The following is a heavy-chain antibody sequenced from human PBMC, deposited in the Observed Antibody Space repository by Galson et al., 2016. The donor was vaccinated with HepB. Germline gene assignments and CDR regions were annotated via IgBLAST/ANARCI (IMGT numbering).Heavy chain of an antibody. CDR2: IKRDGSEM. J-gene: IGHJ5*02. V-gene: IGHV3-7*03. Sequence: GKGLEWVAKIKRDGSEMFYLDSVKGRFTISRDNAKNSSYLQMNSLRVEDTAVYYCARDSLDCDGDCYEAWGQGTLVTVSS. CDR3: ARDSLDCDGDCYEA. D-gene: IGHD2-21*02.